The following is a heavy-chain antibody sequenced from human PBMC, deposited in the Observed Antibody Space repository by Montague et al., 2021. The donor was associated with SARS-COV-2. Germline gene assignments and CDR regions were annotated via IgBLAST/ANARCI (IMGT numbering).Heavy chain of an antibody. D-gene: IGHD4-23*01. V-gene: IGHV4-34*01. Sequence: SETLSLTCAVYGGSFSGYYWTWIRQSPGKGLEWIAEINHSGTTNYNFNPSLRSRVTISVETSTSQFSLKLSSVTAADTGVYYCARWDPQTLTLIGLRGKSASDYWGQGTLVTVAS. CDR1: GGSFSGYY. CDR3: ARWDPQTLTLIGLRGKSASDY. J-gene: IGHJ4*02. CDR2: INHSGTT.